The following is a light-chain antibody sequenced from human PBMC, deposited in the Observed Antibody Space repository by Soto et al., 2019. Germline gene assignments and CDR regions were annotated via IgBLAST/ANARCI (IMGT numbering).Light chain of an antibody. CDR3: TSYTSTSTEI. V-gene: IGLV2-14*01. Sequence: QSALTQPASVSGSPGQSITISCTGTSSDVGGYDYVSWYQQHPGTAPRLIIFEVTNRPSGVSNRFSGSKSGNTASLTISGLQAEDEADYYCTSYTSTSTEIYGTSTKVTVL. CDR2: EVT. J-gene: IGLJ1*01. CDR1: SSDVGGYDY.